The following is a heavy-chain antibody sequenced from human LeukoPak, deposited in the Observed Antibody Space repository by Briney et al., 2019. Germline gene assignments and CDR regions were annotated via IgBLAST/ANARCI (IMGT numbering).Heavy chain of an antibody. V-gene: IGHV3-23*01. Sequence: GGSLRLSCAASGFTFSSYAMSWVRQAPGKGLEWVSAISGSGGSTYYADSVKGRFTISRDNSKNTLYLQMNSLRAEDTAVYYCAKDRTEYSGSYPFDYWGQGTLVTVSS. CDR2: ISGSGGST. CDR3: AKDRTEYSGSYPFDY. CDR1: GFTFSSYA. D-gene: IGHD1-26*01. J-gene: IGHJ4*02.